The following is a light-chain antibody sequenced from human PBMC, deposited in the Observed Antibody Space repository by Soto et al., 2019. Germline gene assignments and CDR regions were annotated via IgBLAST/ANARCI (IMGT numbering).Light chain of an antibody. CDR2: DAS. J-gene: IGKJ1*01. V-gene: IGKV3-15*01. Sequence: EIVMTQSPATLSVSPGEGATLSCRASQSISNTLAWYQLKPGQSPRLLIYDASTRATGIPDRFSGSGSGTEFTLSISRLQSEDFALDYCQQYNNRPHTFGQGTKVEIK. CDR1: QSISNT. CDR3: QQYNNRPHT.